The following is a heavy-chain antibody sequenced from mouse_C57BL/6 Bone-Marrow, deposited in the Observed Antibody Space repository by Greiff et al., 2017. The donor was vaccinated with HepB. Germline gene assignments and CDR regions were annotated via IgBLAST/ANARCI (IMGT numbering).Heavy chain of an antibody. Sequence: VKLVESGPGLVQPSQSLSITCTVSGFSLTSYGVHWVRQSPGKGLEWLGVIWSGGSTDYNAAFISRLSISKDNSKSQVFFKMNSLQADDTAIYYCASPPYSNFYYYAMDYWGQGTSVTVSS. CDR3: ASPPYSNFYYYAMDY. CDR1: GFSLTSYG. J-gene: IGHJ4*01. V-gene: IGHV2-2*01. CDR2: IWSGGST. D-gene: IGHD2-5*01.